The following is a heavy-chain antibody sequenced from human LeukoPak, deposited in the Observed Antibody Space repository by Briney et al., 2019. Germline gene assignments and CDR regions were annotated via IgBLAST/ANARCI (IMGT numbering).Heavy chain of an antibody. CDR2: INPSGGST. CDR1: GYTFTSYY. Sequence: ASVKVSCKASGYTFTSYYMHWVRQAPGQGLEWMGIINPSGGSTSYAQKFQGRVTMTRNTSISTAYMELSSLRSEDTAVYYCARVGYSRDYWGQGTLVTVSS. CDR3: ARVGYSRDY. D-gene: IGHD6-13*01. J-gene: IGHJ4*02. V-gene: IGHV1-46*01.